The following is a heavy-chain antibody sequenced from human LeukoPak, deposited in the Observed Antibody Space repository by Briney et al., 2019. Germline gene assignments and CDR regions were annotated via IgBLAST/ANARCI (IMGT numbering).Heavy chain of an antibody. CDR3: AEVHSSGWCFDY. Sequence: GGSLKLSCTASGFTFSASPMHWVRQASGKGLEWVGRITSTYATAYAASVKGRFTISRDDSKSTTYLQMNSLETEDTAVYYCAEVHSSGWCFDYWGQGTLVTVSS. D-gene: IGHD6-19*01. CDR2: ITSTYAT. V-gene: IGHV3-73*01. J-gene: IGHJ4*02. CDR1: GFTFSASP.